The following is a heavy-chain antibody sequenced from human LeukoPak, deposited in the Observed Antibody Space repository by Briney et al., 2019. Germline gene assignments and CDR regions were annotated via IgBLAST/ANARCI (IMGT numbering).Heavy chain of an antibody. V-gene: IGHV1-69*04. CDR1: GYTFSGYY. J-gene: IGHJ4*02. CDR3: ARDPGVYSSSSPGDY. D-gene: IGHD6-13*01. CDR2: IIPILGIA. Sequence: SVKVSCKASGYTFSGYYIHWVRQAPGQGLEWMGRIIPILGIANYAQKFQGRVTITADKSTSTAYMELSSLRSEDTAVYYCARDPGVYSSSSPGDYWGQGTLVTVSS.